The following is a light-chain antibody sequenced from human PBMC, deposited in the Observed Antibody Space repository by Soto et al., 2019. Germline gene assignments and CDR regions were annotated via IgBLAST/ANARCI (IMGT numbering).Light chain of an antibody. CDR1: SSDVGRYKL. V-gene: IGLV2-14*03. Sequence: QSVLTQPASVSGSPGQSITISCTGTSSDVGRYKLVSWYQQHPGKAPKLMIYDVTNRPSGVSNRFSGSKSGNTASLTISGLQAEDEAGYYCSSYTTSSTLIFGGVTKLTVL. J-gene: IGLJ2*01. CDR3: SSYTTSSTLI. CDR2: DVT.